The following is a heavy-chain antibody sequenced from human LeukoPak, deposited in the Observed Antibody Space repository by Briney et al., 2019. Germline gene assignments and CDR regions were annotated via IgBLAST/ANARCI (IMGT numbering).Heavy chain of an antibody. J-gene: IGHJ3*02. CDR3: ARDQRFFPGDAFDI. Sequence: GGSLRLSCAASGFTVSSNCVNWVRQAPGKGLKWVSVICSGGSTNYADSVKGRFTISRDNSKNTLYLQMNSLRAEDTAVYYCARDQRFFPGDAFDIWGQGTMVTVSS. CDR2: ICSGGST. D-gene: IGHD3-3*01. CDR1: GFTVSSNC. V-gene: IGHV3-66*01.